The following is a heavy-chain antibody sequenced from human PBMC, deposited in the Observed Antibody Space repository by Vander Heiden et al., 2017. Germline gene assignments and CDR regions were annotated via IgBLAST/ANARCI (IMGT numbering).Heavy chain of an antibody. V-gene: IGHV2-5*01. D-gene: IGHD3-3*01. Sequence: ITLKESRPTLVNPTHTLPLTCTFSGFSLSTSGMGVGWIRPPPGKALEWRALIDWNGDKRYSPSLTRRLTTAKDTSRNRVVLTMTKLDPVHTGTYYCAVSRGGGRYDFRSGCYAYWCQGTLVTVSS. CDR3: AVSRGGGRYDFRSGCYAY. J-gene: IGHJ4*02. CDR2: IDWNGDK. CDR1: GFSLSTSGMG.